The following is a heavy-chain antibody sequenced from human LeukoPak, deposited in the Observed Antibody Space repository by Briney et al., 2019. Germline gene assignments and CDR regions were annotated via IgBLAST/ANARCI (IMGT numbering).Heavy chain of an antibody. D-gene: IGHD4-17*01. Sequence: GGSLRLSCAASGFTFSSYAMSWVRQAPGKGLEWISYIGIDSGNTKYADSVKGRFTMSADNGKNSVSLQMSSLRVEDTAVYYCARDHDYAFDNWGQGTLVSVSS. CDR2: IGIDSGNT. V-gene: IGHV3-48*04. CDR1: GFTFSSYA. J-gene: IGHJ4*02. CDR3: ARDHDYAFDN.